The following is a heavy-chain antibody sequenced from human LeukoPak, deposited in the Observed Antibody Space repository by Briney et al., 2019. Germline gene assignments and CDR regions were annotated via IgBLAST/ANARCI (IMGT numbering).Heavy chain of an antibody. CDR2: IYYSGST. V-gene: IGHV4-39*01. Sequence: SETLSLTCTVSGGSISSSSYYWGWIRQPPGKGLEWIGSIYYSGSTYYNPSLKSRVTISVDTSKNQFSLKLSSVTAADTAVYYCARGHRRYSSSWSFDYWGQGTLVTVSS. CDR1: GGSISSSSYY. CDR3: ARGHRRYSSSWSFDY. J-gene: IGHJ4*02. D-gene: IGHD6-13*01.